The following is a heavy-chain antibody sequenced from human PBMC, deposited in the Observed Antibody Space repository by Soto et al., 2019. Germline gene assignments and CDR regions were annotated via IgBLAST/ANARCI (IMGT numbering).Heavy chain of an antibody. Sequence: GGSLRLSCAASGFTFSNYWIHWVRQAPGKGLEWVSYISSSSGSIFYADSVRGRFTISRDNARNSVFLHLNSLRAEDTAVYYCARDNDGAQFASSYNELWGQGTLVTVSS. CDR3: ARDNDGAQFASSYNEL. D-gene: IGHD6-6*01. V-gene: IGHV3-48*01. CDR1: GFTFSNYW. J-gene: IGHJ4*02. CDR2: ISSSSGSI.